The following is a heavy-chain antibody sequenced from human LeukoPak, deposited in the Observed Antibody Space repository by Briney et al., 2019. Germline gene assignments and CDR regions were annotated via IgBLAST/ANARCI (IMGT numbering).Heavy chain of an antibody. CDR2: IKQDGSEK. V-gene: IGHV3-7*01. D-gene: IGHD3-3*01. CDR1: GFTFSRYW. J-gene: IGHJ6*02. Sequence: GGSLRLSCAASGFTFSRYWMSWVRQAPGKGLEWVANIKQDGSEKYYVDSVKGRFTISRDNAKNSLYLQMNSLRAEDTAVYYCAREPNQYYDFWSGYYYYGMDVWGQGTTVTVSS. CDR3: AREPNQYYDFWSGYYYYGMDV.